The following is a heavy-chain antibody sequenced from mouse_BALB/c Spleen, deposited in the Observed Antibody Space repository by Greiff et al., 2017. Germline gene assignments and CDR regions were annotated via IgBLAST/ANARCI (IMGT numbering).Heavy chain of an antibody. J-gene: IGHJ2*01. CDR3: ARGTGTGGYYFDY. CDR1: GYTFTSYW. V-gene: IGHV1-87*01. Sequence: VQLQQSGAELARPGASVKLSCKASGYTFTSYWMQWVKQRPGQGLEWIGAIYPGDGDTRYTQKFKGKATLTADKSSSTAYMQLSSLASEDSAVYYCARGTGTGGYYFDYWGQGTTLTVSS. D-gene: IGHD4-1*01. CDR2: IYPGDGDT.